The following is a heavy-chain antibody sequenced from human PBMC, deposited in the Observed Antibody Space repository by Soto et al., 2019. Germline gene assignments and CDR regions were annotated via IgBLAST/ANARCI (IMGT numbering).Heavy chain of an antibody. D-gene: IGHD2-15*01. CDR2: IYWDDDK. Sequence: QITLKESGPTLVKPTQTLTLTCTFFGFSLSTSGVGVGWIRQPPGKALEWLALIYWDDDKRYSPSLKSRLTITEDTSKNQVVLTMTNMDPVDTATYYCAHRPSYCSGGSCYSGFDYWGQGTLVTVSS. J-gene: IGHJ4*02. CDR3: AHRPSYCSGGSCYSGFDY. CDR1: GFSLSTSGVG. V-gene: IGHV2-5*02.